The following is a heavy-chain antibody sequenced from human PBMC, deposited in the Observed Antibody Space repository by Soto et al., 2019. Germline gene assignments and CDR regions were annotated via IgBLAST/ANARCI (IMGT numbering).Heavy chain of an antibody. CDR3: ASRDPGTSVDY. D-gene: IGHD1-7*01. CDR2: IYRTGST. V-gene: IGHV4-4*02. CDR1: GGSFTRNNW. J-gene: IGHJ4*02. Sequence: SETLSLTCPVSGGSFTRNNWWTWFRQPPGQGLEWIGEIYRTGSTNYNPSLKSRVTISLDKSENQFSLKVTSLTAADTAVYYCASRDPGTSVDYWGQGTLVTVSS.